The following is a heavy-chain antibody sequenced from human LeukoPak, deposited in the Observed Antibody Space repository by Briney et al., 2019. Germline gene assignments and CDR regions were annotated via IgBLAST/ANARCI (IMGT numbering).Heavy chain of an antibody. CDR2: ISSSSSYI. J-gene: IGHJ4*02. Sequence: PGGSLRLSCAASGFTFSSYSMNWVRQAPGKGLEWVSSISSSSSYIYYADSVKGRFTISRDNAKNSLYLQMNSLRAEDTAVYYCAKDPLPHDPDYYFDYWGQGTLVTVSS. CDR3: AKDPLPHDPDYYFDY. V-gene: IGHV3-21*04. CDR1: GFTFSSYS. D-gene: IGHD1-1*01.